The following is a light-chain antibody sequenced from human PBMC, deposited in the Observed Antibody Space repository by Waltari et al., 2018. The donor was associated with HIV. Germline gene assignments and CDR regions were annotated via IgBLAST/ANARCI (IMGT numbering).Light chain of an antibody. CDR2: GVD. CDR3: SSHTLTRVLL. V-gene: IGLV2-14*01. CDR1: ILYIGLSVF. J-gene: IGLJ3*02. Sequence: QSALTQPASMSGSPGPSITISCPVSILYIGLSVFVSWYKHLPNTAPQLIIYGVDRRPPGITSRFSASKSGDVASLTISGLQAEDEADYYCSSHTLTRVLLFGGGTRLTVL.